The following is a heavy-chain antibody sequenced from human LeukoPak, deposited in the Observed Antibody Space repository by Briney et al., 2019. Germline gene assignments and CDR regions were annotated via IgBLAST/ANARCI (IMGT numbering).Heavy chain of an antibody. CDR3: AKGSYDFWSGTFDY. Sequence: GGSLRLSCAASGFTFSSYAMHWVRQAPGKGLEWVAVISYDGSNKFYADSVKGRLTISRDNSKNTLYLQMNSLRAEDTAVYYCAKGSYDFWSGTFDYWGQGTLVTVSS. V-gene: IGHV3-30*04. CDR1: GFTFSSYA. CDR2: ISYDGSNK. D-gene: IGHD3-3*01. J-gene: IGHJ4*02.